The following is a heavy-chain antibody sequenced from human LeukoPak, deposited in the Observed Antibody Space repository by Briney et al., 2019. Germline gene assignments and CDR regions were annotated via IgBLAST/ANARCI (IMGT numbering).Heavy chain of an antibody. CDR1: GFTFSSYA. Sequence: GGSLRPSCAASGFTFSSYAMSWVRQAPGKGLEWVSTISGGGGGTYYADSVKGRFTISRDNSKNTLYLQMNSLRAEDTAVYYCAKTPFKFTLYYFDYWGQGTLVTVSS. V-gene: IGHV3-23*01. CDR3: AKTPFKFTLYYFDY. J-gene: IGHJ4*02. CDR2: ISGGGGGT. D-gene: IGHD2/OR15-2a*01.